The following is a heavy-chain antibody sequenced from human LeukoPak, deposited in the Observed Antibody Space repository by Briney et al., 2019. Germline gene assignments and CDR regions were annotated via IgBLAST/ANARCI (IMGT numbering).Heavy chain of an antibody. CDR2: INPNSGGT. D-gene: IGHD5-18*01. V-gene: IGHV1-2*06. Sequence: ASVTVSCKASGYTFTGYYMHWVRQAPGQGLEWMGRINPNSGGTNYAQKFQGRVTMTRDTSIRTAYMELSRLRSDDTAVYYWARDKTIIRNSYALTWGQGTLVTVSS. J-gene: IGHJ4*02. CDR1: GYTFTGYY. CDR3: ARDKTIIRNSYALT.